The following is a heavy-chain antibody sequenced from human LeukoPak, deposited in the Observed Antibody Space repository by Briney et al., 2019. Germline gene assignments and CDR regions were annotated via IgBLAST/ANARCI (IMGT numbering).Heavy chain of an antibody. J-gene: IGHJ4*02. CDR3: ARVRFSSDFDY. V-gene: IGHV3-21*01. CDR1: GFTFSSYS. CDR2: ISSSSSYI. Sequence: GGFLRLSCAASGFTFSSYSMNWVRQAPGKGLEWVSSISSSSSYIYYADSVKGRFTISRDNAKNSLYLQMNSLRAEDTAVYYCARVRFSSDFDYWGQGTLVTVSS. D-gene: IGHD3-16*01.